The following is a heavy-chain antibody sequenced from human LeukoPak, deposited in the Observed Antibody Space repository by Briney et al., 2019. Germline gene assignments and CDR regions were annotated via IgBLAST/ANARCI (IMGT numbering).Heavy chain of an antibody. J-gene: IGHJ4*02. CDR1: GFTFSSYA. D-gene: IGHD4-23*01. V-gene: IGHV3-23*01. CDR3: AKDPMVVTQFDY. CDR2: ISGSGGST. Sequence: RGSLRLSCAAPGFTFSSYAMSWVRQAPGKGLEWVSAISGSGGSTYYADSVKGRFTISRDNSKNTLYLQMNSLRAEDTAVYYCAKDPMVVTQFDYWGQGTLVTVSS.